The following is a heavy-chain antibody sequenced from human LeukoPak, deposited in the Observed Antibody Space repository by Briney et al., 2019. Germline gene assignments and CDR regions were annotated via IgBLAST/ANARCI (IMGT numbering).Heavy chain of an antibody. J-gene: IGHJ4*02. CDR1: GFSFSSYA. CDR2: ISSNGDST. V-gene: IGHV3-64D*09. Sequence: GGSLRLSCSVSGFSFSSYAMHWVCQAPGKGLEYVSSISSNGDSTYYADSVKGRFTISRDNSKNTLFLQMSSLRAEDTAVYYCVKDRYVDYWGQGTLVTVSS. CDR3: VKDRYVDY. D-gene: IGHD3-16*01.